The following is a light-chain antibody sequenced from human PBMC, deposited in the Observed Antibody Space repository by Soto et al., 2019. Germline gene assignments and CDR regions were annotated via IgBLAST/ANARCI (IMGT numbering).Light chain of an antibody. Sequence: IVLTQSPGTLSLSPGERATLSCRASQTVSTYLAWFQQKPGQAPRLLIYGASTRATGIPARFSGSGSGTEFTLTISSLQSEDFAVYYCQLSQQRSSWPPIAFGQGTRLEIK. J-gene: IGKJ5*01. CDR3: QLSQQRSSWPPIA. CDR1: QTVSTY. V-gene: IGKV3-15*01. CDR2: GAS.